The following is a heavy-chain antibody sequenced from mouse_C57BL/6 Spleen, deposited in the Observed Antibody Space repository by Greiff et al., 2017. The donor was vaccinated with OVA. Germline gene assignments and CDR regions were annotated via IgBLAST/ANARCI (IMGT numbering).Heavy chain of an antibody. D-gene: IGHD1-1*01. Sequence: EVKLQESVAELVRPGASVKLSCTASGFNIKNTYMHWVKQRPEQGLEWIGRIDPANGNTKYAPKFQGKAPITADTSSNTAYLQLSSLTSEDTAIYYCARGGGTTVVDCWYFDVWGTGTTVTVSS. J-gene: IGHJ1*03. CDR2: IDPANGNT. CDR3: ARGGGTTVVDCWYFDV. V-gene: IGHV14-3*01. CDR1: GFNIKNTY.